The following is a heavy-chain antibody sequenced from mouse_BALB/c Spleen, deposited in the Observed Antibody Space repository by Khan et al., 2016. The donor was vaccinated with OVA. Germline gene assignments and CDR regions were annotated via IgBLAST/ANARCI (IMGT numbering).Heavy chain of an antibody. CDR3: ARQPYYHYKMMDY. CDR1: GFSLTNYG. CDR2: IWSDGTT. Sequence: QVQLKQSGPGLAAPSQSLSITCTISGFSLTNYGVHWVRQPPGRGLEWLVVIWSDGTTAYYSALKSRLTITKDNSQSQVFLKMNSLQTDDTAIYFCARQPYYHYKMMDYWGQGTSVTVSS. J-gene: IGHJ4*01. V-gene: IGHV2-6-1*01. D-gene: IGHD2-4*01.